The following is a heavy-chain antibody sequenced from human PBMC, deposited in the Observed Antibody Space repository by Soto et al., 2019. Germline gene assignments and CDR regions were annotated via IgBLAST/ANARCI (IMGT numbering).Heavy chain of an antibody. J-gene: IGHJ6*02. CDR1: GFTFGDYA. Sequence: GGSLRLSCTASGFTFGDYAMSWFRQAPGKGLEWVGFIRSKAYGGTTEYAASVKGRFTISRDDSKSIAYLQMNSLKTEDTAVYYCTRDLKRFGVFYYGMDVWGQGTTVTVSS. CDR2: IRSKAYGGTT. D-gene: IGHD3-10*01. CDR3: TRDLKRFGVFYYGMDV. V-gene: IGHV3-49*03.